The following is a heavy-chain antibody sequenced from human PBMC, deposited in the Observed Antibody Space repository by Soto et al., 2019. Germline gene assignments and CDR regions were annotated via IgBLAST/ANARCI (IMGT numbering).Heavy chain of an antibody. CDR2: ICDDGSNT. CDR1: GFTFSSYG. Sequence: GGSLRLSCAASGFTFSSYGMHWVRQAPGKGLEWVAAICDDGSNTYHADSVEGRFTISRDNSRNTLYLQMNNVRADDTAVYYCAKASASARPYYFDYWGLGALVTVSS. J-gene: IGHJ4*02. V-gene: IGHV3-33*06. CDR3: AKASASARPYYFDY. D-gene: IGHD6-6*01.